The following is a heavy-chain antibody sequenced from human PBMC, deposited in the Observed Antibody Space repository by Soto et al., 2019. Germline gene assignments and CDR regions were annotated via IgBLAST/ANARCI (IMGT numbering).Heavy chain of an antibody. D-gene: IGHD5-18*01. J-gene: IGHJ6*02. CDR1: GGSFSGYY. Sequence: PSETLSLTCAVYGGSFSGYYWIWIRQPPGKGLEWIGEINHSGSTNYNPSLKSRVTISVDTSKNQFSLKLSSVTAADTAVYYCARGRRFFYSYGLVYDYYGMDVWGQGTTVTVSS. CDR2: INHSGST. V-gene: IGHV4-34*01. CDR3: ARGRRFFYSYGLVYDYYGMDV.